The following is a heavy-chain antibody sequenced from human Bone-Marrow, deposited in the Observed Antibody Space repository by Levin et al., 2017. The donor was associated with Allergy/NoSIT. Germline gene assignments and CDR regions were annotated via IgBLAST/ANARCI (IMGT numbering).Heavy chain of an antibody. CDR1: GFTFSSYS. Sequence: LSLTCAASGFTFSSYSMNWVRQAPGKGLEWVSSISSSSSYIYYADSVKGRFTISRDNAKNSLYLQMNSLRAEDTAVYYCARENSSGWYEGDAFDIWGQGTMVTVSS. V-gene: IGHV3-21*01. CDR3: ARENSSGWYEGDAFDI. D-gene: IGHD6-19*01. J-gene: IGHJ3*02. CDR2: ISSSSSYI.